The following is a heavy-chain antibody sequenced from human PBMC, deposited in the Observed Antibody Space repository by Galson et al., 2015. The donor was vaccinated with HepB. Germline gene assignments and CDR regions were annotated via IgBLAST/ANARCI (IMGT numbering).Heavy chain of an antibody. D-gene: IGHD6-6*01. CDR3: ARDQAARKHAFDI. J-gene: IGHJ3*02. V-gene: IGHV1-69*04. CDR1: GGTFSSYT. CDR2: IIPILGIA. Sequence: SVKVSCKASGGTFSSYTISWVRQAPGQGLEWMGRIIPILGIANYAQKFQGRVTITADESTSTAYMELSSLRSEDTAVYYCARDQAARKHAFDIWGQGTMVTVSS.